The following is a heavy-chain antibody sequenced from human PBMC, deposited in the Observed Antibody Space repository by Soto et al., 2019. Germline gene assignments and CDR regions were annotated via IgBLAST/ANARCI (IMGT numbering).Heavy chain of an antibody. V-gene: IGHV3-33*01. CDR2: IWYDGSNK. D-gene: IGHD1-26*01. CDR3: VTLDRGSYYPATTVY. CDR1: GFTFSSYG. J-gene: IGHJ4*02. Sequence: QVQLVESGGGVVQPGRSLRLSCAASGFTFSSYGMHWVRQAPGKGLEWVAVIWYDGSNKYYADSVKGRFTISRDNSKNTLYLQMNSLRAEDTAVYYCVTLDRGSYYPATTVYWGQGTLVTVSS.